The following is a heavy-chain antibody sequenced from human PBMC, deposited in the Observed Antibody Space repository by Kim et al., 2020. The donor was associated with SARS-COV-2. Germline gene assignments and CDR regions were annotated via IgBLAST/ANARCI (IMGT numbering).Heavy chain of an antibody. CDR2: T. V-gene: IGHV3-23*05. J-gene: IGHJ4*02. Sequence: TKYVASVSGRFPISRDNAESTLFLQMNSLRVDDTAVYYCATSRTYGSIFDYWGQGTLVSVSS. D-gene: IGHD3-10*01. CDR3: ATSRTYGSIFDY.